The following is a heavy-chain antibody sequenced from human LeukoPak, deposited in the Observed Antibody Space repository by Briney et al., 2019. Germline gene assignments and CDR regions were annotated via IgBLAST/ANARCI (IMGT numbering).Heavy chain of an antibody. D-gene: IGHD4-23*01. Sequence: GSLRLSCAASGFTFSSYAMSWVRQAPGKGLEWVSTISISFSDDNTYYADSVKGRFTISRDNSKSTPYLQMNSVRADDTAVYYCARKLGANYYYGLDVWGQGTTVTVSS. V-gene: IGHV3-23*01. J-gene: IGHJ6*02. CDR3: ARKLGANYYYGLDV. CDR2: ISISFSDDNT. CDR1: GFTFSSYA.